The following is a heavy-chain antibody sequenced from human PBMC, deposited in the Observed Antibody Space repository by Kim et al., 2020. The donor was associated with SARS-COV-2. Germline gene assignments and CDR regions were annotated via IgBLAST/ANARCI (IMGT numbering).Heavy chain of an antibody. D-gene: IGHD3-10*01. J-gene: IGHJ6*02. V-gene: IGHV3-43*01. CDR2: MSWDGGST. Sequence: GGSLRLSCAASGFTFDDYTMHWVRQAPGKGLEWVSLMSWDGGSTYYAYSVKGRFTISRDNSKNFLYLQMNSLRTEDTALYYCAKGGFGEFYYYYGMDVWGQGTTVTVSS. CDR1: GFTFDDYT. CDR3: AKGGFGEFYYYYGMDV.